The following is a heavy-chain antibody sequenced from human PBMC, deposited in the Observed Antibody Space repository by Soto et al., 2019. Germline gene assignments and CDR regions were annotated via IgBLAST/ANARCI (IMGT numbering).Heavy chain of an antibody. D-gene: IGHD2-15*01. V-gene: IGHV3-23*01. CDR1: GFTFSSYA. CDR2: ISGSGGST. Sequence: EVQLLESGGGLVQPGGSLRLSCAASGFTFSSYAMSWVRQAPGKGLEWVSAISGSGGSTYYADSVKGRFTIARDNSKNTLYLQMNSLRAEDTAVYYCAKYLGGGYYYYYMDVWGKGTTVTVSS. J-gene: IGHJ6*03. CDR3: AKYLGGGYYYYYMDV.